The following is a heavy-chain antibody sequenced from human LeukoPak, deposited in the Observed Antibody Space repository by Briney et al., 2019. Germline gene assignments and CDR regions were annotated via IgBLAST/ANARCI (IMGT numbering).Heavy chain of an antibody. CDR1: RFTFSSYS. CDR3: ARDTAPPDY. Sequence: GGSLRLSCAASRFTFSSYSLDSVRPAPGKGLEWVSSISSSSSYIYYADSVKGRYTISRHNGKNSLYLQMNSLRAEDTAVYYCARDTAPPDYWGQGTLVTVSS. CDR2: ISSSSSYI. J-gene: IGHJ4*02. V-gene: IGHV3-21*01.